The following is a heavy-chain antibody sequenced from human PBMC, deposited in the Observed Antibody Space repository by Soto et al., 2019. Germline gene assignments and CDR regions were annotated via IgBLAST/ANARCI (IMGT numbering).Heavy chain of an antibody. CDR3: ARDSGRITMVRGVSPPDY. V-gene: IGHV1-2*02. J-gene: IGHJ4*02. CDR1: GYTFTGYY. CDR2: INPNSGGT. D-gene: IGHD3-10*01. Sequence: WASVKVSCKASGYTFTGYYMHWVRQAPGQGLEWMGWINPNSGGTNYAQKFQGRVTMTRDTSISTAYMELSRLRSDDTAVYYCARDSGRITMVRGVSPPDYWGQGTLVTVSS.